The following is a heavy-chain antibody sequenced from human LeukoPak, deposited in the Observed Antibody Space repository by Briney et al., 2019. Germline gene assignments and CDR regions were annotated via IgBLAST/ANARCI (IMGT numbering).Heavy chain of an antibody. CDR3: ARYRPYSSGWYAYNWFDP. CDR2: IYYSGST. CDR1: GGSISSYY. Sequence: SETLSLTCTVSGGSISSYYWSWIRQPPGKGLEWIGYIYYSGSTNYNPSLKSRVTISVDTSKNQFSLKLSSVTAADTAVYYCARYRPYSSGWYAYNWFDPWGQGTLSPSPQ. V-gene: IGHV4-59*01. J-gene: IGHJ5*02. D-gene: IGHD6-19*01.